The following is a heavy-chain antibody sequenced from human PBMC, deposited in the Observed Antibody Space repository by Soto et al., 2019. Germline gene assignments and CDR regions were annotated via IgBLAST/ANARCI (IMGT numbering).Heavy chain of an antibody. D-gene: IGHD3-10*01. CDR3: ARDRKESRYYYYYGMDV. CDR2: INAGNGNT. CDR1: GYTFTSYA. V-gene: IGHV1-3*01. J-gene: IGHJ6*02. Sequence: ASGKVSCKASGYTFTSYAMHWVRQAPGQGLEWMGWINAGNGNTKYSQKFQGRVTITRDTSASTAYMELSSLRSEDTAVYYCARDRKESRYYYYYGMDVWGQGTAVTVSS.